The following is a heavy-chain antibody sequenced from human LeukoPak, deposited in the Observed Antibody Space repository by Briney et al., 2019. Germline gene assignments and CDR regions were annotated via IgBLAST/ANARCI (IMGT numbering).Heavy chain of an antibody. CDR3: ARGDYEYYYYYYYMDV. Sequence: GGSLRLSCAASGFTFSSYGMSWVRQAPGKGLEWVSSISSSSSYIYYADSVKGRFTISRDNAKNSLYLQMNSLRAEDTAVYYCARGDYEYYYYYYYMDVWGKGTTVTISS. V-gene: IGHV3-21*01. CDR1: GFTFSSYG. J-gene: IGHJ6*03. D-gene: IGHD4-17*01. CDR2: ISSSSSYI.